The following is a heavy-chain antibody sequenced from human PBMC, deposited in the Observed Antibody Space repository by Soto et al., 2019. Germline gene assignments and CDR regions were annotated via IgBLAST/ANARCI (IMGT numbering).Heavy chain of an antibody. J-gene: IGHJ6*02. D-gene: IGHD1-7*01. V-gene: IGHV3-74*01. CDR1: GFDFITHW. CDR2: IDDDGGST. Sequence: PGGSLRLSCAASGFDFITHWMHWVRQAPGKGLEWVARIDDDGGSTRYADSVKGRFTISRDNAKKIVYLEMTSLRTEDTAVYFCARRLELPLGASLYYYGMDVWGQGTTVTVSS. CDR3: ARRLELPLGASLYYYGMDV.